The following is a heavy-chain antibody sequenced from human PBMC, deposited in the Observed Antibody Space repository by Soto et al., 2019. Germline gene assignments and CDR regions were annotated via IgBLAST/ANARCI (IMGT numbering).Heavy chain of an antibody. D-gene: IGHD1-26*01. CDR3: ARSGGSFNLDF. J-gene: IGHJ4*02. Sequence: SETLSLTCTVSGGSISCYHWSWIRQPAGEGLEWIGRIYSSGSTNYNPSLKSRVTMSVDTSKNQFSLNLISVTAADTAVYYCARSGGSFNLDFWGLGTLVTSPQ. CDR1: GGSISCYH. CDR2: IYSSGST. V-gene: IGHV4-4*07.